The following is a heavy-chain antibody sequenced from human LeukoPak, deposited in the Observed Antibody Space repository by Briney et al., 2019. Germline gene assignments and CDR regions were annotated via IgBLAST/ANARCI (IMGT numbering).Heavy chain of an antibody. CDR2: ISGSGGST. Sequence: GGSLRLSCAASGFTFSSYAMSWVRQAPGKGLEWVSAISGSGGSTYYADSVKGRFTISRDNSKNTLYLQMNSLRAEATAVYYCAKVVYYYYGMDVWGQGTTVTVSS. CDR1: GFTFSSYA. J-gene: IGHJ6*02. CDR3: AKVVYYYYGMDV. V-gene: IGHV3-23*01.